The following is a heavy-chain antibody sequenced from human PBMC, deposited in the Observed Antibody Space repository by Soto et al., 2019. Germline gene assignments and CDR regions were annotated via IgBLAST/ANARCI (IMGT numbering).Heavy chain of an antibody. J-gene: IGHJ4*02. Sequence: EYLKVSCKGCGYRFSSHWIVWVRQMPGKGLEWMGIIYPGDSNIRYSPSFEGQIDMSADRSINTAYLRLSRLKASDTATYYCERHLDEYSSASGFDYWGQGTLVTVSS. V-gene: IGHV5-51*06. CDR3: ERHLDEYSSASGFDY. CDR1: GYRFSSHW. D-gene: IGHD6-6*01. CDR2: IYPGDSNI.